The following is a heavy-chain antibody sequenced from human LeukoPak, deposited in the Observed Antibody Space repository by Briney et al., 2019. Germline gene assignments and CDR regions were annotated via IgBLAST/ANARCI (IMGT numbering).Heavy chain of an antibody. Sequence: ASVTVSFTASGYTFTSYDINWVRQATGQGLEWMGWMNPNSGNTGYAQKFQGRVTMTRNTSISTAYMELSSLRSEDTAVYYCARSHYDILTGQTGSFDYWGQGTLVTVSS. J-gene: IGHJ4*02. CDR3: ARSHYDILTGQTGSFDY. D-gene: IGHD3-9*01. V-gene: IGHV1-8*01. CDR1: GYTFTSYD. CDR2: MNPNSGNT.